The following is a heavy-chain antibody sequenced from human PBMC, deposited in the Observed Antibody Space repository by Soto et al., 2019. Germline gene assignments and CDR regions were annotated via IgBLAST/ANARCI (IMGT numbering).Heavy chain of an antibody. V-gene: IGHV5-10-1*01. D-gene: IGHD2-21*01. CDR3: ARHAFYYGACDY. CDR1: GYSFSNYW. J-gene: IGHJ4*02. CDR2: VDPSTSYT. Sequence: EVQLVHSGAEVKKPGESLRISCRGSGYSFSNYWISWVRQTPEKGLEWVGRVDPSTSYTNYGQSFQGHVTISTDKSISTAYLQWSSLRASDTAIYYCARHAFYYGACDYWGQGTLVTVSS.